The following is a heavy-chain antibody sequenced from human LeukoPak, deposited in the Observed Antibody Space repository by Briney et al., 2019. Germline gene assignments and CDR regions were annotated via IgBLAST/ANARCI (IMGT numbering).Heavy chain of an antibody. J-gene: IGHJ3*02. CDR1: GGSISSHY. CDR2: IYYSGST. V-gene: IGHV4-59*11. CDR3: ARDAPGLDDAFDI. Sequence: SETLSLTCTVSGGSISSHYWSWIRQPPGKGLEWIGYIYYSGSTNYNPSLKSRVTISVDTSQNQFSLKLSSVTAADTAVYYCARDAPGLDDAFDIWGQGTMVTVSS. D-gene: IGHD6-6*01.